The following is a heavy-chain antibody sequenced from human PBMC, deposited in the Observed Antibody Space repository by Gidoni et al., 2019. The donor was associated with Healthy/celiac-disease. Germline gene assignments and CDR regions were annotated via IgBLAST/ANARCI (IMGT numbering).Heavy chain of an antibody. Sequence: EWVANIKQDGSEKYYVDSVKGRFTISRDNAKNSLYLQMNSLRAEDTAVYYCASYYDFWSGQAGAPDYWGQGTLVTVSS. D-gene: IGHD3-3*01. V-gene: IGHV3-7*03. J-gene: IGHJ4*02. CDR3: ASYYDFWSGQAGAPDY. CDR2: IKQDGSEK.